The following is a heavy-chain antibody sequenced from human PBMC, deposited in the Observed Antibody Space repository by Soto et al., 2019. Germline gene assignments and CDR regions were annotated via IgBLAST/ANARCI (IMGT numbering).Heavy chain of an antibody. CDR3: ARVRAEWLPYYYYYGMDV. CDR1: GGTFSSYA. CDR2: IIPIFGTA. V-gene: IGHV1-69*12. J-gene: IGHJ6*02. D-gene: IGHD3-3*01. Sequence: QVQLVQSGAEVKKPGSSVKVSCKASGGTFSSYAISWVRQAPGQGLEWMGGIIPIFGTANYAQKFQGRVTSTADESTSTAYMELSSLRSEDTAVYYCARVRAEWLPYYYYYGMDVWGQGTTVTVSS.